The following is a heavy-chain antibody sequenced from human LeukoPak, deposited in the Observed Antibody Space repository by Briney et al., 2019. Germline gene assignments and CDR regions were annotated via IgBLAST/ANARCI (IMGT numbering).Heavy chain of an antibody. D-gene: IGHD1-26*01. Sequence: SQTLSLTCAISGDSVSSNSAAWNWIRQSPSRGLEWLGRSYYSAKWSSDYAVSVKNRITINPDTSKNQFSLHLNSVTPEDTAVYYCARDLWSGSYYYFDYWGQGTLVTVSS. V-gene: IGHV6-1*01. CDR1: GDSVSSNSAA. J-gene: IGHJ4*02. CDR3: ARDLWSGSYYYFDY. CDR2: SYYSAKWSS.